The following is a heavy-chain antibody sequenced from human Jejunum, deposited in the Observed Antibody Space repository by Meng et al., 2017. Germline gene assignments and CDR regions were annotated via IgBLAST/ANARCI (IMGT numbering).Heavy chain of an antibody. CDR2: IYPGDSDT. Sequence: GGSLRLSCKVSGYRLSSYWIAWVRQMPGKGLEWMGSIYPGDSDTKYGPSFQGQVTISVDKSIDTAYLQWSSLTASDSAMYYCARATQQNVYNGFDPWGQGTLVTVSS. CDR1: GYRLSSYW. V-gene: IGHV5-51*01. J-gene: IGHJ5*02. D-gene: IGHD6-13*01. CDR3: ARATQQNVYNGFDP.